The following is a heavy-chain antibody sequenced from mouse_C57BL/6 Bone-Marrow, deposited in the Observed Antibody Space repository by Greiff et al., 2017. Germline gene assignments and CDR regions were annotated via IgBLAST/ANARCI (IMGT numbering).Heavy chain of an antibody. CDR3: ARISALAPAWFAY. D-gene: IGHD4-1*01. J-gene: IGHJ3*01. CDR1: GFSLSTFGMG. V-gene: IGHV8-8*01. Sequence: QVTLKVSGPGILQPSQTLSLTCSFSGFSLSTFGMGVGWIRQPPGKGLEWLAHIWWDDDKYYNPALKRRRTISKDTSKNQVFLKIANVDTADTATYYCARISALAPAWFAYWGQGTLVTVSA. CDR2: IWWDDDK.